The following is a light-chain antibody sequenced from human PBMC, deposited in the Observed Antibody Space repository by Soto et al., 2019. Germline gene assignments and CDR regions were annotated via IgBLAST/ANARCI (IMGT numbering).Light chain of an antibody. CDR3: NSFRVSHLYV. Sequence: QSVLTQPPSASGFPGQSVTISCTGTSSDVGYYDYVSWYQQHPGKAPKLVIYEVTHRPSGVSDRFSASKSGNTASLTISGLQAEDEADYYCNSFRVSHLYVFGTGTKVTVL. CDR2: EVT. CDR1: SSDVGYYDY. V-gene: IGLV2-8*01. J-gene: IGLJ1*01.